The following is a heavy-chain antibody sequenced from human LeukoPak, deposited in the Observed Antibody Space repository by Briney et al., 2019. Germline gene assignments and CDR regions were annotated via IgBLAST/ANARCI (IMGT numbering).Heavy chain of an antibody. CDR2: IYYSGST. V-gene: IGHV4-39*01. D-gene: IGHD6-13*01. CDR1: GGSISSSSYY. J-gene: IGHJ4*02. Sequence: SETLFLTCTVSGGSISSSSYYWGWIRQPPGKGLEWIGSIYYSGSTYYNPSLKSRVTISVDTSKNQFSLKLSSVTAADTAVYYCARRVIAAAGTLYDYWGQGTLVTVSS. CDR3: ARRVIAAAGTLYDY.